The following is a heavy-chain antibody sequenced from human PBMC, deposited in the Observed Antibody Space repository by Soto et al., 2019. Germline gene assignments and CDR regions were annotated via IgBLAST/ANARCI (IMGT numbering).Heavy chain of an antibody. Sequence: SETLSLTCTVSGGSISSGDYYWSWIRQPPGKGLEWIGYIYYSGSTYYNPSLKSRLTISVDTSKNQFSLRLSSVTAADTAVYYCAREGYSCSLDYWGQGTLVTVSS. V-gene: IGHV4-30-4*01. J-gene: IGHJ4*02. CDR3: AREGYSCSLDY. D-gene: IGHD6-13*01. CDR2: IYYSGST. CDR1: GGSISSGDYY.